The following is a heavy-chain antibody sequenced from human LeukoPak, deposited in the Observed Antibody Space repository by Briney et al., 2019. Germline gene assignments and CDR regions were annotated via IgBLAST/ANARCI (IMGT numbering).Heavy chain of an antibody. CDR2: ISDSGANK. J-gene: IGHJ4*02. CDR3: ARDQSIAGPTTADY. CDR1: GFTFSTYA. Sequence: GGSLRLSCAASGFTFSTYAMNWVRQAPGKGLEWVSLISDSGANKHYADSVKGRFTISRDNAKNTLYLQMNSLRAEDTAVYYCARDQSIAGPTTADYWGQGTLVTVSS. D-gene: IGHD1-26*01. V-gene: IGHV3-23*01.